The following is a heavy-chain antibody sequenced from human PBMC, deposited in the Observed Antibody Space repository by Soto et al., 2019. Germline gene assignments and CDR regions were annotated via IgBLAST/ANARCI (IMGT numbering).Heavy chain of an antibody. Sequence: ASVKVSCKASGYTFTNNDVSWVRQATGQGLEWMGWMNPGSGDTGYAQKFQGRVTMTRDISIATAYMELNSLTSEDTAIYYCARMESFGSLNWFDPWGQGTLVTVYS. CDR1: GYTFTNND. V-gene: IGHV1-8*01. CDR2: MNPGSGDT. J-gene: IGHJ5*02. CDR3: ARMESFGSLNWFDP. D-gene: IGHD5-18*01.